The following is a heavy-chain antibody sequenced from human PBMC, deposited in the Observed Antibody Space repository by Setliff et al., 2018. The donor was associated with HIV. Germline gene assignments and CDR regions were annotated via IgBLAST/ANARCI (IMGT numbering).Heavy chain of an antibody. D-gene: IGHD1-26*01. CDR3: AKDPYSGTFTLYYFDY. J-gene: IGHJ4*02. Sequence: GGSLRLSCAASGFTFSTYAMTWVRQAPGKGLEWVSGITSDGGSAYYVDSVKGRFTISRDNSKNTLYLQMNSLRVEDTAIYYCAKDPYSGTFTLYYFDYWGQGTLVTVSS. V-gene: IGHV3-23*01. CDR2: ITSDGGSA. CDR1: GFTFSTYA.